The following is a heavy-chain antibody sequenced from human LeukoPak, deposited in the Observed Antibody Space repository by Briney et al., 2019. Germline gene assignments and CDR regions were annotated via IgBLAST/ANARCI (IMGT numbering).Heavy chain of an antibody. CDR2: IVVGSGNT. Sequence: SVKVSCKASGFTFTCSAMQWVRQARGQRLEWIGWIVVGSGNTNYAQKFQERVTITRDMSTSTAYMELSSLRSEDTAVYYRGYYYDSSGPSAFDIWGQGTMVTVSS. V-gene: IGHV1-58*02. CDR1: GFTFTCSA. J-gene: IGHJ3*02. D-gene: IGHD3-22*01. CDR3: GYYYDSSGPSAFDI.